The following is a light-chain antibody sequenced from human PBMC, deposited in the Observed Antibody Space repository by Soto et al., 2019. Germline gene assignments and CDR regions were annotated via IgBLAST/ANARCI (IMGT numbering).Light chain of an antibody. Sequence: DIVMTQSPDSLAVSLGERATINCKSSQSVLYSSNNKNYLAWYQQKPGQPPKLLIYWASTREYGVPDRFSGSGSGTDFPLTISRLQAEDVAVYYCQQYYSTPLTFGGGTKVEIK. CDR2: WAS. CDR3: QQYYSTPLT. CDR1: QSVLYSSNNKNY. V-gene: IGKV4-1*01. J-gene: IGKJ4*01.